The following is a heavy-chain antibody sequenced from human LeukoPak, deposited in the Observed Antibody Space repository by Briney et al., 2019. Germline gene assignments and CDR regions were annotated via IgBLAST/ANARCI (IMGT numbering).Heavy chain of an antibody. J-gene: IGHJ4*02. CDR1: GFTFSSYG. CDR3: AKASPLY. Sequence: GGSLRLSCAASGFTFSSYGVPWVRRAPGKGLEWVEFIRYYESNKYYADSVKGRLTISRDNSKNTLYLQMNSLRAEDTAVYYCAKASPLYWGQGTLVTVSS. CDR2: IRYYESNK. V-gene: IGHV3-30*02.